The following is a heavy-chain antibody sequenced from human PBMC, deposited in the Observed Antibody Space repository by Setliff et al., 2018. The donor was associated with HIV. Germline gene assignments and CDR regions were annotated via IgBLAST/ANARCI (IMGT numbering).Heavy chain of an antibody. Sequence: ASVKVSCKASGYTFTSYGISWVRRAPGQGLEWMGWISAYNGNTNYAQKFEGRVTITADKSTSTAYMEVNSLRFEDTAVYYCARVFYYSAGSYSLDYWGQETLGTVS. V-gene: IGHV1-18*01. CDR2: ISAYNGNT. CDR1: GYTFTSYG. CDR3: ARVFYYSAGSYSLDY. D-gene: IGHD3-10*01. J-gene: IGHJ4*01.